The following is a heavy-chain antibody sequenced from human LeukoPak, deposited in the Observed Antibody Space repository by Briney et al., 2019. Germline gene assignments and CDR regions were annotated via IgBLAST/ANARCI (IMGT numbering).Heavy chain of an antibody. D-gene: IGHD1-26*01. CDR3: ARGYRGSYYGYYYYYMDD. J-gene: IGHJ6*03. CDR1: GYTFTSYD. V-gene: IGHV1-8*02. CDR2: MNPNNGNT. Sequence: VASVKVSCKASGYTFTSYDINWVRQATGQGLEWMGWMNPNNGNTGYAQKFQGRVTMTRNTSTSTAYMELSSLRSDDTAVYYCARGYRGSYYGYYYYYMDDWGQGTTVTVSS.